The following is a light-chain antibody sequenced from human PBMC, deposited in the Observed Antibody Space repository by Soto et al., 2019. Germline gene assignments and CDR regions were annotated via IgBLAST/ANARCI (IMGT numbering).Light chain of an antibody. CDR1: SSDIGSYNY. CDR3: SSYTTTSTVI. V-gene: IGLV2-14*01. CDR2: EVN. J-gene: IGLJ7*01. Sequence: QSALTQPASVSGSPGQSITISCTGTSSDIGSYNYVSWYQHHPGKSPKLIIYEVNNRPSGVSFRFSGSKSGSTASLSISGLQADDEADYYCSSYTTTSTVIFGGGTQLTVL.